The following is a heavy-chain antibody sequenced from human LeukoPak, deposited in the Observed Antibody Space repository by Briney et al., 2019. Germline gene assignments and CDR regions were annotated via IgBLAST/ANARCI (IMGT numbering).Heavy chain of an antibody. CDR1: GYSFSSYG. CDR2: ISASNGNT. V-gene: IGHV1-18*01. J-gene: IGHJ4*02. Sequence: ASVKVSCKASGYSFSSYGITWVRQAPGQGLEWLGWISASNGNTNYAQKLQGRVTVTSDTSTSTAYMDLRSLTPDDTAFYYCARYPLSYTGNWRYFFDYWGQGTLLTVSS. D-gene: IGHD1-1*01. CDR3: ARYPLSYTGNWRYFFDY.